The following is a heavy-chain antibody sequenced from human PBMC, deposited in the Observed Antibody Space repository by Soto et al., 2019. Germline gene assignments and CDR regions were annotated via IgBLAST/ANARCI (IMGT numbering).Heavy chain of an antibody. D-gene: IGHD6-6*01. CDR1: GYSFTSYW. V-gene: IGHV5-51*01. CDR3: ARLWYSSSSDDYYGMDV. CDR2: IYPGDSDT. J-gene: IGHJ6*02. Sequence: GESLKISCKGSGYSFTSYWIGWVRQMPRKGLEWMGIIYPGDSDTRYSPSFQGQVTISAAKSISTAYLQWSSLKASDTAMYYCARLWYSSSSDDYYGMDVWGQGATVTVSS.